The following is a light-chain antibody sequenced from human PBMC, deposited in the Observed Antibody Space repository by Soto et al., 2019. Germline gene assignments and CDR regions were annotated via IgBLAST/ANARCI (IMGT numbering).Light chain of an antibody. CDR2: AAS. J-gene: IGKJ5*01. CDR1: QSISSY. V-gene: IGKV1-39*01. CDR3: QQSYSTPIT. Sequence: DIQMTQSPSSLSASVGDRVTITCRASQSISSYLNWYQQKPGKAPKLLIYAASSLQSGVPARFSGSGSGTDFTLTISRLQPEDFVTYYCQQSYSTPITFGQGTRLEIK.